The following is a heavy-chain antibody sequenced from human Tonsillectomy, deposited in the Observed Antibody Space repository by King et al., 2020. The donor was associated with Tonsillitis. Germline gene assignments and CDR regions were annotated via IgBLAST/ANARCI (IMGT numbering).Heavy chain of an antibody. D-gene: IGHD3-10*01. Sequence: QLVQSGAEVTRPGSSVKVSCKASGGPFTSYAYSWLRQAPGQGLEWMGRIIPDLDKIDYAQKFQDRVTITADKSTRTAYLELGSLRSEDTAIYYCARDCPGRTTVVRGVVRIAYWRYGTQVTVSS. V-gene: IGHV1-69*09. CDR1: GGPFTSYA. J-gene: IGHJ4*01. CDR3: ARDCPGRTTVVRGVVRIAY. CDR2: IIPDLDKI.